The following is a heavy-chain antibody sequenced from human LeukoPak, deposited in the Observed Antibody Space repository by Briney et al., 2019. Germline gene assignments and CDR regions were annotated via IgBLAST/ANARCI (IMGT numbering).Heavy chain of an antibody. V-gene: IGHV4-59*01. Sequence: SETLSLTFSVPGGSISYYYWSWIPQTPGKGLEMNGHIHYSRNTNYNPSLKSRVTISVDTSKNQFSLKLSSVTAADTAVYYCARFPLTLDAFDIWGQGTMVTVSS. CDR1: GGSISYYY. J-gene: IGHJ3*02. CDR3: ARFPLTLDAFDI. CDR2: IHYSRNT.